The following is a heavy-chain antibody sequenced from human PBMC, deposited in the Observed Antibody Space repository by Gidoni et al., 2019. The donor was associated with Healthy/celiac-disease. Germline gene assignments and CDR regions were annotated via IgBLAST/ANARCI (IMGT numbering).Heavy chain of an antibody. D-gene: IGHD6-13*01. Sequence: QITLKESGPTLVKPTQTLTLTCPFSGFSLSTSGVGVGGIRQPPGKDLEWLALLYWNDDKRYSPSLKSLLTITKDTSKNQVVLTMTNMDPVDTATYYCARIAAAGQHRLGPSRSYYFDYWGQGTLVTVSS. CDR1: GFSLSTSGVG. CDR2: LYWNDDK. V-gene: IGHV2-5*01. CDR3: ARIAAAGQHRLGPSRSYYFDY. J-gene: IGHJ4*02.